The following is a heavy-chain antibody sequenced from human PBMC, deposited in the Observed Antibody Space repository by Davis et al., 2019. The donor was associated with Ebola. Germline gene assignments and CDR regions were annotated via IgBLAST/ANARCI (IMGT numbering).Heavy chain of an antibody. V-gene: IGHV3-7*01. CDR3: ARERDSSSWYVHYYGMDV. Sequence: PGGSLRLSCAASGFTFSNYEMNWVRQAPGKGLEWVANIKQDGSEKYYVDSVKGRFTISRDNAKNSLYLQMNSLRAEDTAVYYCARERDSSSWYVHYYGMDVWGQGTTVTVSS. CDR2: IKQDGSEK. D-gene: IGHD6-13*01. CDR1: GFTFSNYE. J-gene: IGHJ6*02.